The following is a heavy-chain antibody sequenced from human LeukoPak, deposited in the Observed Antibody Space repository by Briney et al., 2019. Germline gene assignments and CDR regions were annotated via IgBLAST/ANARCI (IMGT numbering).Heavy chain of an antibody. J-gene: IGHJ4*02. CDR3: AKDRRSYSSGWYHY. D-gene: IGHD6-19*01. CDR2: ISGSGGST. Sequence: GGSLRLSCAASGFTFSSYAVSWVRQAPGKGLEWVSAISGSGGSTYYADSVKGRVTISRDNSKNTLCLQMNSLRAEDTAVYYCAKDRRSYSSGWYHYRGQGTLVTVSS. V-gene: IGHV3-23*01. CDR1: GFTFSSYA.